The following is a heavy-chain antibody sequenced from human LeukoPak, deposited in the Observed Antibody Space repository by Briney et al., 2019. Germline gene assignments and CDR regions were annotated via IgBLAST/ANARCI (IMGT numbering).Heavy chain of an antibody. CDR3: ARVNYYDSSGIDY. CDR2: IYYSGST. D-gene: IGHD3-22*01. J-gene: IGHJ4*02. V-gene: IGHV4-39*07. CDR1: GGSISSSSYY. Sequence: SETLSLTCTVSGGSISSSSYYWGWIRQPPGKGLERIGSIYYSGSTYYNPSLKSRVTISVDTSKNQFSLKLSFVTAADTAVYYCARVNYYDSSGIDYWGQGTLVTVSS.